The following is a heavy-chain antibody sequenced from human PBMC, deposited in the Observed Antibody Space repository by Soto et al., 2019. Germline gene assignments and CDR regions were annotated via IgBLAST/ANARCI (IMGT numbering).Heavy chain of an antibody. CDR3: AADATAWHQMVPYDY. J-gene: IGHJ4*02. CDR1: GFTFTSSA. V-gene: IGHV1-58*01. CDR2: IAVGSGYT. D-gene: IGHD2-8*01. Sequence: GGSVKVSCKASGFTFTSSAFQWVRQARGQRLEWIGWIAVGSGYTNYAQRFQDRVTLTRDMSTATTYMELSRLTSEDTAIYYCAADATAWHQMVPYDYWGQGTLVTVSS.